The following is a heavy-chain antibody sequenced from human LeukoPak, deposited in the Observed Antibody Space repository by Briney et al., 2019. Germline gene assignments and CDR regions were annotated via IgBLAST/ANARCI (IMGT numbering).Heavy chain of an antibody. CDR1: GFTFSDYY. Sequence: TGGSLRLSCAASGFTFSDYYMSWIRQAPGKGLEWVSYISSSSYTNYADSVKGRFTISRDNAKNSLYLQMNSLRAEDTAVYYCARDRSGIAAAGGYFDYWGQGTLVTVSS. CDR2: ISSSSYT. CDR3: ARDRSGIAAAGGYFDY. J-gene: IGHJ4*02. V-gene: IGHV3-11*05. D-gene: IGHD6-13*01.